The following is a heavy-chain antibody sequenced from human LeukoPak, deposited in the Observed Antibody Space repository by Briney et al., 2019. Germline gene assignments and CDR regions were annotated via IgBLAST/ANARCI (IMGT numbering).Heavy chain of an antibody. CDR3: ARDWDDYGDLPDYFDY. D-gene: IGHD4-17*01. Sequence: SVKVSXKASGGTFSSYAISWVRQAPGQGLEWMGRIIPIFGTANYAQKFQGRVTITTDESTSTAYMELSSLRSEDTAVYYCARDWDDYGDLPDYFDYWGQGTLVTVSS. CDR2: IIPIFGTA. J-gene: IGHJ4*02. CDR1: GGTFSSYA. V-gene: IGHV1-69*05.